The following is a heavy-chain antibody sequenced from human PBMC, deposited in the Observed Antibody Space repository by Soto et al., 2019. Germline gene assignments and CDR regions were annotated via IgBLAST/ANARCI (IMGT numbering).Heavy chain of an antibody. CDR3: ARVGLDTALFDP. CDR1: GYTFTSYA. Sequence: QVQLVESGGGVVQPGRSLRLSCAASGYTFTSYAMHWVRQAPGQRLEWMGWINAGNGNTKYSQKFQGRVTITRDTSASTAYMELSSLRSEDTAVYYCARVGLDTALFDPWGQGTLVTVSS. D-gene: IGHD5-18*01. CDR2: INAGNGNT. V-gene: IGHV1-3*01. J-gene: IGHJ5*02.